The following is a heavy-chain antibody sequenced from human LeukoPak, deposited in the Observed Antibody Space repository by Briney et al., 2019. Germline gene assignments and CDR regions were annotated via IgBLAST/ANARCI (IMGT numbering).Heavy chain of an antibody. CDR2: IKQDGSEK. D-gene: IGHD3-10*01. Sequence: PGGSLRLSCAASGFTFSSYWMSWVRQAPGKGLEWVANIKQDGSEKYYVDSVKGRFTISRDNAKNSLYLQMNSLRAEDTAVYYCARDSGSGSSNYYCYYYMDVWGKGTTVTISS. V-gene: IGHV3-7*01. J-gene: IGHJ6*03. CDR1: GFTFSSYW. CDR3: ARDSGSGSSNYYCYYYMDV.